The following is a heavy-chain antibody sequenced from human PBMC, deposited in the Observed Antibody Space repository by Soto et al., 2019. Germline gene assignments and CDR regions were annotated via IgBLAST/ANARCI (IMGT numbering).Heavy chain of an antibody. Sequence: GESLKISCKGSGYSFTSYWIGWVRQMPGKGLEWMGIIYPGDSDTRYSPSFQGQVTISADKSISTAYLQWSSLKASDTAMYYCARERYSSGWYVQDAFDIWGQGTMVTVSS. V-gene: IGHV5-51*01. CDR2: IYPGDSDT. D-gene: IGHD6-19*01. J-gene: IGHJ3*02. CDR3: ARERYSSGWYVQDAFDI. CDR1: GYSFTSYW.